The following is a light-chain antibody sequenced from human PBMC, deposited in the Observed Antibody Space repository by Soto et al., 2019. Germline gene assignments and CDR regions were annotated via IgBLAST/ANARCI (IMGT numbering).Light chain of an antibody. CDR2: EVS. CDR3: SSYTNSGTLV. J-gene: IGLJ3*02. Sequence: QSALTQPASVSGSPGQSITISCTGTSSDVGGYKYVSWYQQHPGRAPKLMIYEVSNRPSGVSNRFSGSKSGNTASLTISGLQAEHEADYYCSSYTNSGTLVFGGGTKLTVL. CDR1: SSDVGGYKY. V-gene: IGLV2-14*01.